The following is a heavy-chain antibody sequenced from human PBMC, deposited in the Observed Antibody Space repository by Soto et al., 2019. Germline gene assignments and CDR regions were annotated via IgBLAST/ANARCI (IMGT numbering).Heavy chain of an antibody. D-gene: IGHD4-4*01. CDR3: ARDSGTTGDAVDY. V-gene: IGHV3-7*01. Sequence: PVGSLRLSCAASGFTFSSYWMSWVRQAPGKGLEWVANIKQDGSEKYYVDSVKGRFTISRDNAKNSLYLQMNSLRAEDTAVYYCARDSGTTGDAVDYWGQGTLVTVSS. CDR2: IKQDGSEK. J-gene: IGHJ4*02. CDR1: GFTFSSYW.